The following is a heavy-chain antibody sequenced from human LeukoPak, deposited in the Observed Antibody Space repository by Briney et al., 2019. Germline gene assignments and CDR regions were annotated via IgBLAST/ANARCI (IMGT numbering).Heavy chain of an antibody. CDR1: GFVLSSYG. J-gene: IGHJ3*02. CDR3: AQDFGPHACDI. CDR2: IRYDGTIK. D-gene: IGHD3-3*01. V-gene: IGHV3-30*02. Sequence: GGSLRVSCATSGFVLSSYGIHWVRQAPGKGLEWVAFIRYDGTIKYYADSVKGRFTISRDISKNTLYLQMNSLRLDDTAIYYCAQDFGPHACDIWGQGTMVTVSS.